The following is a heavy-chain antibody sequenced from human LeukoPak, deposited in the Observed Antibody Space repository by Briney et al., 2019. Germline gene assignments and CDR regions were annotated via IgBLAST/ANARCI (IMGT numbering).Heavy chain of an antibody. D-gene: IGHD1-26*01. CDR2: ISSSGTGI. CDR3: AASYSETQLYYFDY. V-gene: IGHV3-48*01. CDR1: GFTFNRYS. J-gene: IGHJ4*02. Sequence: GGSLRLSCAASGFTFNRYSMNWVRQAPGKGLEWVAYISSSGTGIYYADSVKGRFAISRDNAKNSVYLQMNSLRGEDTAVYHCAASYSETQLYYFDYWGQGNLVSISS.